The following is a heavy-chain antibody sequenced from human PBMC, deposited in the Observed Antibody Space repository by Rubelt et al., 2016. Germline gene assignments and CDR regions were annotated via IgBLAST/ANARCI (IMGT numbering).Heavy chain of an antibody. CDR3: ARDLPPFRRYNWNFPLDY. V-gene: IGHV1-18*01. CDR1: GYTFTSYG. J-gene: IGHJ4*02. CDR2: ISAYNGNT. Sequence: QVQLVQSGAEVKKPGASVKVSCKASGYTFTSYGISWVRQAPGQGLEWMGWISAYNGNTNYAQKLQGRVTITTDTATGTAYMEWGGLRSYDTAVYYCARDLPPFRRYNWNFPLDYWGQGTLVTVSS. D-gene: IGHD1-7*01.